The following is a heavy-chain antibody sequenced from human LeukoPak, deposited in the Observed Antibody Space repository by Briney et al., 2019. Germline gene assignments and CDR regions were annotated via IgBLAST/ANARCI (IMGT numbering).Heavy chain of an antibody. CDR3: AKDYCSGGSCYSDAFDI. D-gene: IGHD2-15*01. Sequence: GGSLRLSCAASGFTFSSYAMSWVRQAPGKGLEWVSAISGSGGSTYYAGSVKGRFTISRDNSKNTLYLQMNSPRAEDTAAYYCAKDYCSGGSCYSDAFDIWGQGTMVTVSS. V-gene: IGHV3-23*01. J-gene: IGHJ3*02. CDR2: ISGSGGST. CDR1: GFTFSSYA.